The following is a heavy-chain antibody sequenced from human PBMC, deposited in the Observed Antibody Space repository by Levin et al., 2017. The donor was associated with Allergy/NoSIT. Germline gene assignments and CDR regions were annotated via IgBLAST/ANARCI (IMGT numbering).Heavy chain of an antibody. J-gene: IGHJ4*02. CDR2: IFPSDSDT. D-gene: IGHD4-23*01. V-gene: IGHV5-51*01. CDR3: ARSDSDGSNSFDY. Sequence: RAGGSLRLSCQASGYSFTSYWFGCVRQRPGKGLEWMGLIFPSDSDTRVSPSFQGQIIMSVDKSISTAYLQWSSLKASDSAMYYCARSDSDGSNSFDYWGQGTLVTVSS. CDR1: GYSFTSYW.